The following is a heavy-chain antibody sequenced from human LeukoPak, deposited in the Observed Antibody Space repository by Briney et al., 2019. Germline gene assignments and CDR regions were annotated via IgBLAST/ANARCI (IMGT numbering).Heavy chain of an antibody. CDR1: GYTFTSNG. CDR3: ATWSSLLLWFGELLFSQQ. Sequence: ASVKVSCKASGYTFTSNGISWVRQAPGQGLEWMGWINPNSGGTNYAQKFQGRVTMTRDTSISTAYMELSRLRSDDTAVYYCATWSSLLLWFGELLFSQQWGQGTLVTVSS. J-gene: IGHJ4*02. D-gene: IGHD3-10*01. CDR2: INPNSGGT. V-gene: IGHV1-2*02.